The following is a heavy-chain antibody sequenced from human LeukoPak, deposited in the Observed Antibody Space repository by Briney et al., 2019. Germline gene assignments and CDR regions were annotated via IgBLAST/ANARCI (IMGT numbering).Heavy chain of an antibody. Sequence: PGGSLRLSCAASGFTFSGYAMSWVRQAPGKGLEWVSGISGSGDNTYYADSVKGRFTISRDNSKNTLYVQVNSLGTEDTAAYYCAKGSCYDSSGSFYFDYWGQGTLVTVSS. CDR1: GFTFSGYA. CDR3: AKGSCYDSSGSFYFDY. V-gene: IGHV3-23*01. J-gene: IGHJ4*02. D-gene: IGHD3-22*01. CDR2: ISGSGDNT.